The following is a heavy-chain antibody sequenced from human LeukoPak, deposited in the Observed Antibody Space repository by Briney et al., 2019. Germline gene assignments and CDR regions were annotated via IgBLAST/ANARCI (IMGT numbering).Heavy chain of an antibody. Sequence: PGRSLRLSCAASGFTFDDYAVHWVRQAPGKGLEWVSGISWNSGSIGYADSVKGRFTISRDNAKNSLYLQMNSLRAEDTALYYCAKITEYSSGWFDYWGQGTLVTVSS. CDR3: AKITEYSSGWFDY. D-gene: IGHD6-19*01. CDR1: GFTFDDYA. J-gene: IGHJ4*02. V-gene: IGHV3-9*01. CDR2: ISWNSGSI.